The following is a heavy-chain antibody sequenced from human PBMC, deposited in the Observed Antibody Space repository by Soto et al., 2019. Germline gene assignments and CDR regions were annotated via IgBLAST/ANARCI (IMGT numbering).Heavy chain of an antibody. CDR1: GGSISSGGYY. CDR2: IYNSGGT. D-gene: IGHD4-17*01. J-gene: IGHJ4*02. V-gene: IGHV4-31*03. Sequence: QVQLQESGPGLVKPSQTLSLTCTVSGGSISSGGYYWSWIRQHPGKGLEWIGFIYNSGGTYYNPSLKSRVTMSVDTSKNQCSLELSFVTAADTAVYYCARQDGDYLDYWGQGALVTVSS. CDR3: ARQDGDYLDY.